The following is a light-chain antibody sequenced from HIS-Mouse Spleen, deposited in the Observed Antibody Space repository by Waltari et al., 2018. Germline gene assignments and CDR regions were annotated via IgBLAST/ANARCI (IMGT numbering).Light chain of an antibody. CDR1: SSDVGSYNL. Sequence: QSALTQPASVSGSPGQSITISCTGTSSDVGSYNLVSWYQQPPGKAPKLMIYEGSKRTSVVAKRFSGSKSGNTASLTSSGLQAEDEADYYCCSDAGSSTVVFGGGTKLTVL. V-gene: IGLV2-23*01. J-gene: IGLJ2*01. CDR2: EGS. CDR3: CSDAGSSTVV.